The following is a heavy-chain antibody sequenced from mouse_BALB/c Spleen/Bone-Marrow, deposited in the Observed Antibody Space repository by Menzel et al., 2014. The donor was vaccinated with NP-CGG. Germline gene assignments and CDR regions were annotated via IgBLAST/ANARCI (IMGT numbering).Heavy chain of an antibody. V-gene: IGHV14-3*02. D-gene: IGHD2-4*01. CDR2: IDPANGNT. CDR1: GFNIKDTY. CDR3: ASYDYGYYFDY. J-gene: IGHJ2*01. Sequence: VQLQQSGAELVKPGASAKLFCTASGFNIKDTYMHWVKQRPEQGLEWIGRIDPANGNTKYDPKFQGKATITADTSSNTAYLQLSSLTSEDTAVYYCASYDYGYYFDYWGQSTTLTVSS.